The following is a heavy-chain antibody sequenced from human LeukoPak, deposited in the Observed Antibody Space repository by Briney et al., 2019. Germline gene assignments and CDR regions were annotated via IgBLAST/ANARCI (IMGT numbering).Heavy chain of an antibody. D-gene: IGHD1-1*01. V-gene: IGHV1-69*13. CDR3: ARVQIESQYYSYMDI. Sequence: ASVKVSCKASGGTFSDYTVSWVRQAPGQGLEWMGGIIPAFDSTNYAQKFQGRLTITADESTGTAYMELSSLRSEDTAVYYCARVQIESQYYSYMDIWGEGTTVTVSS. CDR1: GGTFSDYT. CDR2: IIPAFDST. J-gene: IGHJ6*03.